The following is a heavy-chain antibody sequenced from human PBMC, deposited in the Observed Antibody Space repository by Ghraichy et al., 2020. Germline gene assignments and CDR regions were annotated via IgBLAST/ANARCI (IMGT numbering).Heavy chain of an antibody. CDR1: GFTFSNYP. CDR2: ITTGGGYM. V-gene: IGHV3-21*01. CDR3: AREGVYQGSDGFDT. Sequence: GGSLRLSCAASGFTFSNYPMNWVRQAPGKGLEWVSSITTGGGYMYYADSVKGRFTISRDNAKNSLYLQMNSLRAEDTAVYHCAREGVYQGSDGFDTCGKGTMVTVS. D-gene: IGHD2-2*01. J-gene: IGHJ3*02.